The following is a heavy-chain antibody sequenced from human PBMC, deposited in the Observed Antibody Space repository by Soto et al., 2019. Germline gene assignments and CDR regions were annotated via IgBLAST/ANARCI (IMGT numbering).Heavy chain of an antibody. D-gene: IGHD3-3*01. CDR2: FNPEDGET. J-gene: IGHJ6*02. Sequence: ASVKVSCKVSGYTLTELSMHWVRQAPGKGLEWMGGFNPEDGETIYAQKFQGRVTMTEDTSTDTAYMELSSLRSEDTAVYYCATGFLEAPPSVYYGMDVWGQGTTVTVSS. V-gene: IGHV1-24*01. CDR3: ATGFLEAPPSVYYGMDV. CDR1: GYTLTELS.